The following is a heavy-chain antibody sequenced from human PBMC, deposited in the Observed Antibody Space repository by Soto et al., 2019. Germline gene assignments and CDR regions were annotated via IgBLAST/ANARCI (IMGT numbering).Heavy chain of an antibody. D-gene: IGHD6-19*01. CDR1: GGSISSYY. V-gene: IGHV4-59*01. J-gene: IGHJ5*02. CDR3: ARVVSSGWYVDGHNWFDP. Sequence: SETLSLTCTVSGGSISSYYWSWIRQPPGKGLEWIGYIYYSGSTNYNPSLKSRVTISVDTSKNQFSLKLSSVTAADTAVYYCARVVSSGWYVDGHNWFDPWGQGTLVTVSS. CDR2: IYYSGST.